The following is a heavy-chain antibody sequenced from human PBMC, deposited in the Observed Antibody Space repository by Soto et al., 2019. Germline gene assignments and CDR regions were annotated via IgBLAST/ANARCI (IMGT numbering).Heavy chain of an antibody. CDR1: GYTFTSYS. Sequence: GAPMKVSCKASGYTFTSYSFHLVRQGPGQRPGWVGWINAGNGNTKYPQKFQGRVTITRDTSASTAYMELSSLRSEDTAVYYCARDRLTMVVAANPNYYYGMDVWGQGTTVTVSS. CDR3: ARDRLTMVVAANPNYYYGMDV. CDR2: INAGNGNT. D-gene: IGHD2-15*01. J-gene: IGHJ6*02. V-gene: IGHV1-3*01.